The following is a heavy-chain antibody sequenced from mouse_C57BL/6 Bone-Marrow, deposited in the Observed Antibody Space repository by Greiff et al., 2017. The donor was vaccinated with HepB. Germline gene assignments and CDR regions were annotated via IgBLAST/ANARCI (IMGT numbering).Heavy chain of an antibody. D-gene: IGHD6-2*01. CDR2: INPGSGGT. J-gene: IGHJ2*01. CDR3: AREMGLYDYFDY. V-gene: IGHV1-54*01. Sequence: QLQQSGAELVRPGTSVKVSCKASGYAFTNYLIEWVKQRPGQGLEWIGVINPGSGGTNYNEKFKGKATLTADKSSSTAYMQLSSLTSEDSAVYFCAREMGLYDYFDYWGQGTTLTVSS. CDR1: GYAFTNYL.